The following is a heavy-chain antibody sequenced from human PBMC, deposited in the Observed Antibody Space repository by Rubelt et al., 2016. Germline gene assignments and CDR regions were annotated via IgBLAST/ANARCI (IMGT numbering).Heavy chain of an antibody. CDR3: AVRGFNYGYELDY. Sequence: QLQLQESGPGLVRPSETLSLTCTVSGGSISRSTYYWGWIRQPPGKGLEWIGTIYDSGSTYYNPSLKRRVTIAVDTSENPLSRKLSSVNAADTAVYYCAVRGFNYGYELDYWGPGTLVTVSS. D-gene: IGHD5-18*01. J-gene: IGHJ4*02. V-gene: IGHV4-39*01. CDR2: IYDSGST. CDR1: GGSISRSTYY.